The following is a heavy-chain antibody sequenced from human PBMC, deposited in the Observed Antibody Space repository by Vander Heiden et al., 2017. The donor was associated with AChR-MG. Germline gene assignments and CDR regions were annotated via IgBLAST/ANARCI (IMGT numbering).Heavy chain of an antibody. D-gene: IGHD3-10*01. CDR2: IYPGDSDT. CDR1: GNSFTSYW. V-gene: IGHV5-51*03. CDR3: ARLGNLGTYYYGSGSYYKGFWWAWPLDY. Sequence: EVQLVQSGAEVKKPGESLKISCKGSGNSFTSYWIGWVRQMPGKGLEWMGIIYPGDSDTRYSPSFQGQVTISADKSISTAYLQWSSLKASDTAMYYCARLGNLGTYYYGSGSYYKGFWWAWPLDYWGQGTLVTVSS. J-gene: IGHJ4*02.